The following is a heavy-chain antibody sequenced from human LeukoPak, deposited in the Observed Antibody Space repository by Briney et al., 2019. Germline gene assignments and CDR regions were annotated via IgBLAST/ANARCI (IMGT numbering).Heavy chain of an antibody. V-gene: IGHV3-21*01. J-gene: IGHJ6*02. CDR1: GFTVSTNY. D-gene: IGHD3-9*01. CDR2: ISSSSSYI. CDR3: AREEADILTGYRYYYYGMDV. Sequence: GGSLKLSCAAPGFTVSTNYMSWVRQAPGKGLEWVSSISSSSSYIYYADSVKGRFTISRDNAKNSLYLQMNSLRAEDTAVYYCAREEADILTGYRYYYYGMDVWGQGTTVTVSS.